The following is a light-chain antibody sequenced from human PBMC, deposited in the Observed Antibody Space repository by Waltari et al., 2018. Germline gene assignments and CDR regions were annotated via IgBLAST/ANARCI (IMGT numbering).Light chain of an antibody. J-gene: IGKJ5*01. Sequence: EIVMTQSPATLSLSPGERATLSCRASQSVSTYVTWYQQKPGQAPRLPIYDASNRATGIPARFSGSGSGTDFTLTISSLEPEDCAIYYCHQRSNWPRTFGQGTRLEI. CDR1: QSVSTY. CDR2: DAS. V-gene: IGKV3-11*01. CDR3: HQRSNWPRT.